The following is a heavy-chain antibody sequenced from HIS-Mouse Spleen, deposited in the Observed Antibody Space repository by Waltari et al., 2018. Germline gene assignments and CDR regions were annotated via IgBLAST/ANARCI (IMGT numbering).Heavy chain of an antibody. CDR3: AKDKHHAFDY. V-gene: IGHV3-30*18. Sequence: QVQLVESGGGVVQPGRSLRLSWSASAFTFSSYGRHWVRQAPGKGLEWVAVISYDGSNKYYADSVKGRFTISRDNSKNTLYLQMNSLRAEDTAVYYCAKDKHHAFDYWGQGTLVTVSS. CDR2: ISYDGSNK. J-gene: IGHJ4*02. CDR1: AFTFSSYG.